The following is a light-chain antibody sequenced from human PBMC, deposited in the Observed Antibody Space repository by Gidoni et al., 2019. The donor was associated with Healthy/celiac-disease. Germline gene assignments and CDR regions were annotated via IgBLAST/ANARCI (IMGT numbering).Light chain of an antibody. CDR1: QSVLYSSNNKNY. Sequence: DIVMTQPPDSLAHSLGERATIHCKSSQSVLYSSNNKNYLAWYQQKRGQPPNLLIYWASTRESGVPDRFSGSGSGTDFTLTISSLQAEDVAVYYCQQYYSTPLTFGGGTKVEIK. CDR2: WAS. CDR3: QQYYSTPLT. J-gene: IGKJ4*01. V-gene: IGKV4-1*01.